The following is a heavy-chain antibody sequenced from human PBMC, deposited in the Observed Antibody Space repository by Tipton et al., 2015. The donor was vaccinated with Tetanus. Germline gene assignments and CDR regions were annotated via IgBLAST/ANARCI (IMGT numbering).Heavy chain of an antibody. CDR1: GDSISSYY. D-gene: IGHD3-22*01. Sequence: LRLSCTVSGDSISSYYWSWIRQPPGRGLEWIGHIYFTGNTQYSLSLRSRVTMSVATSKIQFSLKLSSVTAADTTVDYCARDSGSPQTYYYDSSGYYPYYYYGMDVWGQGTTVTVSS. J-gene: IGHJ6*02. CDR2: IYFTGNT. CDR3: ARDSGSPQTYYYDSSGYYPYYYYGMDV. V-gene: IGHV4-59*12.